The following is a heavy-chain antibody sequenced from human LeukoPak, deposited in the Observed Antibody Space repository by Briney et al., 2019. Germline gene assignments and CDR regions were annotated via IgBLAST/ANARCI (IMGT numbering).Heavy chain of an antibody. D-gene: IGHD5-12*01. CDR1: GFTFSSYG. CDR2: IWYDGSNK. J-gene: IGHJ4*02. Sequence: PGRSLRLSCAASGFTFSSYGMHWVRQAPGKGLEWVAVIWYDGSNKYYADSVKGRFTISRDNSKNTLYLQMNSLRAEDTAVYYCARQGDIATGFDYWGQGTLVTVSS. V-gene: IGHV3-33*01. CDR3: ARQGDIATGFDY.